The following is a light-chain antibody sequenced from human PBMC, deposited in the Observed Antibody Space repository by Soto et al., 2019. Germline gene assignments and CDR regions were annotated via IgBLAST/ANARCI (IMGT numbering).Light chain of an antibody. CDR2: RDN. CDR1: NIGTKS. J-gene: IGLJ2*01. V-gene: IGLV3-9*01. CDR3: QVWDSSTVV. Sequence: SYELTQPLSVSVALGQTARITCGGNNIGTKSVHWYQQKPDQAPVLVIYRDNNRPSGIPERFAGSNSGNTATPTISRAQAGDEADYSCQVWDSSTVVFGGGTKLTVL.